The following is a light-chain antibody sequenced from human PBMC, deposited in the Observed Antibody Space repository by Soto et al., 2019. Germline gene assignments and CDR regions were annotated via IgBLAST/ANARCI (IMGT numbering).Light chain of an antibody. CDR2: EGS. Sequence: QSALTQPASVSGSPGQSITISCTGTSSGVGRYDLVSWYQQHPGKAPKFMIYEGSKRPSGVSNRFSGSKSGNTASLTISGLQAEDEADYYCCSYAGSRTYVFGSGTKVTVL. CDR1: SSGVGRYDL. V-gene: IGLV2-23*01. J-gene: IGLJ1*01. CDR3: CSYAGSRTYV.